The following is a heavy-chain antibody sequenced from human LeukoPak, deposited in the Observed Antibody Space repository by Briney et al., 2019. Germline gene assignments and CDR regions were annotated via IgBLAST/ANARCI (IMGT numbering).Heavy chain of an antibody. Sequence: GGSLRLSCAASGFTFSSYAMHWVRQAPGKGLEWVAVISYDGSNKYYADSVKGRLTISRDNSKNTLSLQMNSLRAEDTAVYYCAKSRSSGSYCIDYWGQGTLVTVSS. CDR3: AKSRSSGSYCIDY. V-gene: IGHV3-30-3*02. D-gene: IGHD3-10*01. CDR1: GFTFSSYA. J-gene: IGHJ4*02. CDR2: ISYDGSNK.